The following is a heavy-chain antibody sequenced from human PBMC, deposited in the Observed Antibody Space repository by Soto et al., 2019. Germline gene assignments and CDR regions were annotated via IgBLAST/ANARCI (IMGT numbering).Heavy chain of an antibody. Sequence: GASVKVSCKASGYTFTSYGISWVRQAPGQGLEWMGWISAYNGNTNYAQKLQGRVTMTTDTSISTAYMELSSLRSEDTAVYYCARGSLKNIRIAARARSYGMDVWGQGTTVTVSS. CDR3: ARGSLKNIRIAARARSYGMDV. V-gene: IGHV1-18*01. D-gene: IGHD6-6*01. CDR1: GYTFTSYG. CDR2: ISAYNGNT. J-gene: IGHJ6*02.